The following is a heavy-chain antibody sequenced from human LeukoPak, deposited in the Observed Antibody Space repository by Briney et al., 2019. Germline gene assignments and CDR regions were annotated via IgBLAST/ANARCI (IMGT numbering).Heavy chain of an antibody. J-gene: IGHJ5*01. V-gene: IGHV3-53*01. CDR2: IYGDDET. Sequence: PGGSLRLSCAVSGFSITSNYMSWVRQDPGRGLEWVAVIYGDDETNYSDSVRGRFTISRDNAKNTLYLQMNSLRAEDTALYYCARAVCGGVDCGFDPGAKETWVTVS. D-gene: IGHD2-21*02. CDR3: ARAVCGGVDCGFDP. CDR1: GFSITSNY.